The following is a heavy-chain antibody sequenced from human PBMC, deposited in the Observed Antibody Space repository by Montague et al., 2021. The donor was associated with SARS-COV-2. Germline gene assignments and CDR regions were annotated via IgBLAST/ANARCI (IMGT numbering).Heavy chain of an antibody. CDR2: IYHSGSS. V-gene: IGHV4-4*02. CDR3: ASRGAGWFGSNPERFVY. CDR1: GGSISSSNW. D-gene: IGHD3-10*01. J-gene: IGHJ4*02. Sequence: SETLSLTCAVSGGSISSSNWWCWVRQPPGKGLEWFGEIYHSGSSNYNPSLQSRVIILVVKSTNQFSLQLSAVTAAATAVYYCASRGAGWFGSNPERFVYWGQGTLVTVSS.